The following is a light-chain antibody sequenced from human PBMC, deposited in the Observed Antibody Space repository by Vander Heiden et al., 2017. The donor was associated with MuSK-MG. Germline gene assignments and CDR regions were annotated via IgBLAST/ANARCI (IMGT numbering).Light chain of an antibody. CDR3: LQRSTWPRLS. CDR1: QSVSTH. CDR2: DAS. Sequence: EVVLTQSPATLSLSPGERATLSCRASQSVSTHLAWFQQKAGQAPRLVIYDASHRATGIPARFSGSGSGTDFTLTISRLEPEDFAVYYCLQRSTWPRLSFGGGTKVEIK. J-gene: IGKJ4*01. V-gene: IGKV3-11*01.